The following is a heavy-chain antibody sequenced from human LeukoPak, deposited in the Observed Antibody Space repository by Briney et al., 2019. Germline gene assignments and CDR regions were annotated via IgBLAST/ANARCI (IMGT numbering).Heavy chain of an antibody. D-gene: IGHD3-10*01. CDR1: GGSISTRYY. CDR2: GAS. Sequence: SETLSLTCTVAGGSISTRYYWGWVRQAPGKGREWIGSGASYYNPSLKSRVTISVDTSRNQFSLKLTSVTAADTAVYYCARTGGYMVWGVQNWFDPWGQGTLVTVSS. V-gene: IGHV4-39*01. CDR3: ARTGGYMVWGVQNWFDP. J-gene: IGHJ5*02.